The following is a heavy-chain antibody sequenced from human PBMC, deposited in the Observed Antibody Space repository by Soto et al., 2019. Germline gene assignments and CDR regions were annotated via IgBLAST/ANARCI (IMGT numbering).Heavy chain of an antibody. V-gene: IGHV4-39*02. D-gene: IGHD5-12*01. Sequence: SETLSLTCTVSGGSISSSSYYWGWIHQPPGKGLEWIGSIYYSGSTYYNPSLKSRVTISVDTSKNQFSLKLSSVTAADTAVYYCARENGEMATIHNPSKSGLDVWGQGTTVTVSS. CDR3: ARENGEMATIHNPSKSGLDV. CDR2: IYYSGST. CDR1: GGSISSSSYY. J-gene: IGHJ6*02.